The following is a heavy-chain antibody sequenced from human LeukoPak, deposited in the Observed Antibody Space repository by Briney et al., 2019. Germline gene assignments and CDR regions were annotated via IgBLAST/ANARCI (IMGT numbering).Heavy chain of an antibody. Sequence: SQTLSLTCTVSGASFSSGDQYWNWLRQSPGKGLEWIGSIHPSGMLYNNPSLESRVTISIDTSKNQFSLNLKYVTAADTAVYFCSRGLDSRKLGYWGQGTLVTVSS. D-gene: IGHD3-22*01. J-gene: IGHJ4*02. CDR3: SRGLDSRKLGY. CDR2: IHPSGML. CDR1: GASFSSGDQY. V-gene: IGHV4-31*03.